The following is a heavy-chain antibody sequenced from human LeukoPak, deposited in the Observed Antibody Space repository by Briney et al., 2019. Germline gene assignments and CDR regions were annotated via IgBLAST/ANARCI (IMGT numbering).Heavy chain of an antibody. CDR3: ARGSSFDGYCSAGACDAGYYDS. CDR2: INHRGSS. J-gene: IGHJ4*02. CDR1: GDSFSAYF. Sequence: PSETLSLTCAAYGDSFSAYFWNWIRQAPGKPLEYLGEINHRGSSHYNPSFKARVTLSVDTSKNQFSLKLTSVTAADTAVYFCARGSSFDGYCSAGACDAGYYDSWGQGTPVTVSS. D-gene: IGHD2-15*01. V-gene: IGHV4-34*01.